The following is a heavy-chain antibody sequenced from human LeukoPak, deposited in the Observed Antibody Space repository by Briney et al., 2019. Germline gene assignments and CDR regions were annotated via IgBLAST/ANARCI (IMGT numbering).Heavy chain of an antibody. Sequence: GASVKVSCKESRYTFTKHYMHWVGQAPGQGLEWMGMISPSGGSTSYAQKFQGRVTMTRDTSASTVYMELSSLRSDDTAVYYCAREQLAGTCYFDYWGQGTLVTVSS. CDR1: RYTFTKHY. CDR2: ISPSGGST. D-gene: IGHD6-6*01. V-gene: IGHV1-46*01. J-gene: IGHJ4*02. CDR3: AREQLAGTCYFDY.